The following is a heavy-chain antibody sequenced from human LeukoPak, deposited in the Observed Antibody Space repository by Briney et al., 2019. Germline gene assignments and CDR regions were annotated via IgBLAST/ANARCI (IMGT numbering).Heavy chain of an antibody. CDR1: GFTFSSYA. J-gene: IGHJ4*02. D-gene: IGHD5-12*01. Sequence: GGSLRLSCAASGFTFSSYAMLWVRQAPGKGLEWVSTISGSGGSTYYADSVKGRFTISRDNSKNSLYLQMSSLRAEDTAVYYCATPPGIVATIAVDYWGQGTLVTVSS. CDR2: ISGSGGST. V-gene: IGHV3-23*01. CDR3: ATPPGIVATIAVDY.